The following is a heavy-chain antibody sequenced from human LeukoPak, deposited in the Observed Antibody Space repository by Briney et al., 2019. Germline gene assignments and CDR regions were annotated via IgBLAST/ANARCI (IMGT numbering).Heavy chain of an antibody. CDR3: ARDRSREPFDY. D-gene: IGHD1-26*01. CDR2: INPSGGST. V-gene: IGHV1-46*01. Sequence: AXVKVSCKASGYTFTSYYMHWVRQAPGQGLEWMGIINPSGGSTSYAQKFQGRVTMTRDMSTSTVYMELSRLRCEDTAVYYCARDRSREPFDYWGQGTLVTVSS. CDR1: GYTFTSYY. J-gene: IGHJ4*02.